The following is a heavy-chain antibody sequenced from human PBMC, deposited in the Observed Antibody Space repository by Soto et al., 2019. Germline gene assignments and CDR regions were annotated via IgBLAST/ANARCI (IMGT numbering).Heavy chain of an antibody. Sequence: GSLRLSCVASGFSFYTYSIHWVRQAPGKGLEWVSSISSSGSYISYADSVKGRFTISRDNAKNSLYLQMDSLRAEDTAMYFCAKDRGRTTNAFDFWGQGTMVTVSS. D-gene: IGHD3-10*01. V-gene: IGHV3-21*01. CDR1: GFSFYTYS. CDR2: ISSSGSYI. J-gene: IGHJ3*01. CDR3: AKDRGRTTNAFDF.